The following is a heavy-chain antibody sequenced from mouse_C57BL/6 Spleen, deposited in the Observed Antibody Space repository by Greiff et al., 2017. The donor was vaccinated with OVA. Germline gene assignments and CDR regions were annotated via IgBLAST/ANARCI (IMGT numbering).Heavy chain of an antibody. D-gene: IGHD2-4*01. Sequence: EVKLVESGGGLVQPGRSLRLSCATSGFTFSDYYMEWVRQAPGKGLEWIAASRNNANDYTTEYSASGKGRFIVSIDTSQSILYLQMNALRAENTAIYYCARDYYDYDEGAWFAYWGQGTLVTVSA. CDR3: ARDYYDYDEGAWFAY. V-gene: IGHV7-1*01. CDR1: GFTFSDYY. CDR2: SRNNANDYTT. J-gene: IGHJ3*01.